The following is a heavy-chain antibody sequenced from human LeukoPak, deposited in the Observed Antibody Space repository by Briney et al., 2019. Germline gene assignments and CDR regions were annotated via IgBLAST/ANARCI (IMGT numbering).Heavy chain of an antibody. Sequence: PSETLSLTCTVSGGSINNYYWGWIRQPPGKGLEWIGSIYYSGSTYYNPSLKSRVTISVDTSKNQFSLKLSSVTAADTAVYYCARPGIAAASLYFDYWGQGTLVTVSS. CDR1: GGSINNYY. V-gene: IGHV4-39*07. J-gene: IGHJ4*02. CDR2: IYYSGST. D-gene: IGHD6-13*01. CDR3: ARPGIAAASLYFDY.